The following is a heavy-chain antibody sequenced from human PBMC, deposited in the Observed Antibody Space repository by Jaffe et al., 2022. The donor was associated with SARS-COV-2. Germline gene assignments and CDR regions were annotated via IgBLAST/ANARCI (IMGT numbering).Heavy chain of an antibody. CDR2: IYDGGRV. D-gene: IGHD4-17*01. CDR3: ARHVYGRAMAV. V-gene: IGHV4-59*08. CDR1: GASLSSDY. Sequence: QVQLQESGPGLVKPSETLSLTCSVSGASLSSDYWVWIRQPQGKGLERVAIYDGGRVTYNPSLKSRVTMSADTSGTQFSLKLTSLTAADTAVYYCARHVYGRAMAVWGQGTTVTVSS. J-gene: IGHJ6*02.